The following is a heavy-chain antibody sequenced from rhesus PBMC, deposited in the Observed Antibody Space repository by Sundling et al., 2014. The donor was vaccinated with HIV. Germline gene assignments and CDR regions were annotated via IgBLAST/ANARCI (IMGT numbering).Heavy chain of an antibody. CDR2: IYWDDDK. J-gene: IGHJ2*01. V-gene: IGHV2-95*01. Sequence: QVTLKESGPALVKPTQTLTLTCTFSGFSMRTSGTGVGWIRQPPGKALEWLANIYWDDDKYYSTSLKSRLTISKDTSKNQVVLTMTNMDPVDTATYFCARIPGYNGARYFDLWALRPITISS. CDR1: GFSMRTSGTG. D-gene: IGHD5-42*01. CDR3: ARIPGYNGARYFDL.